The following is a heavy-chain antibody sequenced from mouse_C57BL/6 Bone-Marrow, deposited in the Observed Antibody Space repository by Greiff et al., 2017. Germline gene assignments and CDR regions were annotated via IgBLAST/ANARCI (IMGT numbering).Heavy chain of an antibody. Sequence: QVQLQQPGAELVKPGASVKMSCKASGYTFTSYWITWVKQRPGQGLEWIGDIYPGSGSTNYNEKFKSKATLTVDTSSSTAYMQLSSLTSENSAVYYCARGVTTSPFYAMDYWGQGTSVTVSS. V-gene: IGHV1-55*01. J-gene: IGHJ4*01. CDR2: IYPGSGST. CDR3: ARGVTTSPFYAMDY. CDR1: GYTFTSYW. D-gene: IGHD2-1*01.